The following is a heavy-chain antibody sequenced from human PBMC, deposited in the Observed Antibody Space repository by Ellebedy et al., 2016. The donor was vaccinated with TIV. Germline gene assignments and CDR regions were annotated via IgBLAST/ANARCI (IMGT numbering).Heavy chain of an antibody. CDR3: ASLYGDYRLFDY. CDR1: GGSFSGYY. D-gene: IGHD4-17*01. J-gene: IGHJ4*02. Sequence: SQTLSLTCXVYGGSFSGYYWSWIRQPPGKGLEWIGEINHSGSTNYNPSLKSRVTISVDTSKNQFSLKLSSVTAADTAVYYCASLYGDYRLFDYWGQGTLVTVSS. V-gene: IGHV4-34*01. CDR2: INHSGST.